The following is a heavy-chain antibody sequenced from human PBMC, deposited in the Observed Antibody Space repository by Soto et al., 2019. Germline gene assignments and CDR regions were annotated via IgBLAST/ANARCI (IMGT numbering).Heavy chain of an antibody. Sequence: QVQLVQSGAEVKKPGSSVKVSCKSSGGTFSTYTLAWVRQAPGQGLEWVGGIIPIFGTANYPQKFKGRVTITADESTSTAYMEVSCLRFEDTAVYCCASSQDSIGYWSSCFDPWGQGTLVTVSA. D-gene: IGHD3-22*01. CDR2: IIPIFGTA. J-gene: IGHJ5*02. V-gene: IGHV1-69*01. CDR1: GGTFSTYT. CDR3: ASSQDSIGYWSSCFDP.